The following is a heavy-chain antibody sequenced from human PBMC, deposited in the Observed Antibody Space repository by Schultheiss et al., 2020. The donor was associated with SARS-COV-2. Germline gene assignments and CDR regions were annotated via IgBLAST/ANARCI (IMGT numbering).Heavy chain of an antibody. CDR3: ARPSYDILTGLVHDAFDI. J-gene: IGHJ3*02. CDR2: IIPIFGTA. V-gene: IGHV1-69*13. CDR1: GGTFSSYA. D-gene: IGHD3-9*01. Sequence: SVKVSCKASGGTFSSYAISWVRQAPGQGLEWMGGIIPIFGTANYAQKFQGRVTITADESTSTAYMELSSLRSEDTAVYYCARPSYDILTGLVHDAFDIWGQGTMVTVSS.